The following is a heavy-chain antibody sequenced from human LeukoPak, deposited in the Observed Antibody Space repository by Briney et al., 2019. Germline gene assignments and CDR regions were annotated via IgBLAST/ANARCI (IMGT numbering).Heavy chain of an antibody. J-gene: IGHJ6*02. CDR1: GFTFTTYW. D-gene: IGHD5-18*01. CDR2: INSDGSIT. CDR3: ARDAVDTVNAV. V-gene: IGHV3-74*01. Sequence: GGSLRLSCAASGFTFTTYWMHWVRQAPGKGLVWVSHINSDGSITSYADSVKGRFTISRDNAKNTLYLQMNSPRAEDTAVYYCARDAVDTVNAVWGQGTTVTVSS.